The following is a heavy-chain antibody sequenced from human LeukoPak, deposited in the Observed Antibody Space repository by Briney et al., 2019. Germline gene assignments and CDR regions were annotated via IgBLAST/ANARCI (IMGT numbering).Heavy chain of an antibody. Sequence: SETLSLTCAVYGGSFSGYYWSWIRQPPGKGLEWIGEINHSGSTNYNPSLKSRVTISVDTSKNQFSLKLSSVTAADTAVYYCARLDYYDSSGYSDWGQGTLVTASS. CDR2: INHSGST. V-gene: IGHV4-34*01. CDR3: ARLDYYDSSGYSD. CDR1: GGSFSGYY. J-gene: IGHJ4*02. D-gene: IGHD3-22*01.